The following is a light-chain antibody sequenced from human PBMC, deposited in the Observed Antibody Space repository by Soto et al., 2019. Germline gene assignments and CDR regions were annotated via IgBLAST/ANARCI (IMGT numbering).Light chain of an antibody. CDR1: QTISSW. CDR2: TAS. Sequence: DIQTTQAPSTLSGSVGDRVTITCRASQTISSWLAWYQQKPGKAPKLLIYTASTLKSGVPSRFSGSGSGTEFTLTISSLQPDDFATYYCQHYNSYSETFGRGTKVDIK. CDR3: QHYNSYSET. J-gene: IGKJ1*01. V-gene: IGKV1-5*03.